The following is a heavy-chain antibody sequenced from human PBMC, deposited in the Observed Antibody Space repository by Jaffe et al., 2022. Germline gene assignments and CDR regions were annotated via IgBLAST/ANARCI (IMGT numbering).Heavy chain of an antibody. J-gene: IGHJ3*02. D-gene: IGHD6-6*01. V-gene: IGHV4-30-2*01. CDR1: GGSISSGGYS. Sequence: QLQLQESGSGLVKPSQTLSLTCAVSGGSISSGGYSWSWIRQPPGKGLEWIGYIYHSGSTYYNPSLKSRVTISVDRSKNQFSLKLSSVTAADTAVYYCARDGLWGSSVGGKDHSGFDIWGQGTMVTVSS. CDR3: ARDGLWGSSVGGKDHSGFDI. CDR2: IYHSGST.